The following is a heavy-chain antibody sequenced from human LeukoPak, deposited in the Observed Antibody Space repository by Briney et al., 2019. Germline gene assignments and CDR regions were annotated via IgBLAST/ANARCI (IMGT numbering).Heavy chain of an antibody. D-gene: IGHD5-18*01. CDR2: ISSNGGST. Sequence: GGSLRLSCSASGFTFSRYAMHWVRQAPGKGLEYVSAISSNGGSTYYGDSVKGRFTFSRDNSKNTLYLQMSSLRAEDTAVYYCVKARGIQLWLPGDYWGQGTLVTVSS. CDR1: GFTFSRYA. V-gene: IGHV3-64D*09. CDR3: VKARGIQLWLPGDY. J-gene: IGHJ4*02.